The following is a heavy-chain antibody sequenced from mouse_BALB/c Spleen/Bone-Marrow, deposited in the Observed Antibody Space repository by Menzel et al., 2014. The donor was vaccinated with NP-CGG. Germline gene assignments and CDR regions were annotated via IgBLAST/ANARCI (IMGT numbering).Heavy chain of an antibody. CDR1: GYSITSDYA. Sequence: EVQLQQSGPGLVKPSQSLSLTCTVTGYSITSDYAWNWIRQFPGNKLEWMGYISYSGTTNYNPSLKSRISITRDTSKNQFFLQLSSVTTEDTATYYCASYYFGTIYYHAMANWGQGTSVTVSS. D-gene: IGHD1-1*01. CDR3: ASYYFGTIYYHAMAN. CDR2: ISYSGTT. V-gene: IGHV3-2*02. J-gene: IGHJ4*01.